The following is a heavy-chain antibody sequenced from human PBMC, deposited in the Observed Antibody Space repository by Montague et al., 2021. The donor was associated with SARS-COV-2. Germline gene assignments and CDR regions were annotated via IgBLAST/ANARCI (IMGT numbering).Heavy chain of an antibody. V-gene: IGHV4-39*07. CDR2: IYYSGST. Sequence: SETLSFTCTVSGGSISSSSYCWGWIRQPPGKGLEWIGSIYYSGSTYYNPSLKSRVTISVDTSKNQFSLKLSSVTAADTAVYYCARVGRQQLVRLSGMDVWGQGTTVTVSS. D-gene: IGHD6-13*01. CDR1: GGSISSSSYC. J-gene: IGHJ6*02. CDR3: ARVGRQQLVRLSGMDV.